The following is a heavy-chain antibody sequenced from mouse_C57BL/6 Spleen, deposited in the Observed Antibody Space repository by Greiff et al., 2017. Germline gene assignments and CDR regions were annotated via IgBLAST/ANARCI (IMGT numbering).Heavy chain of an antibody. V-gene: IGHV5-17*01. J-gene: IGHJ4*01. CDR2: ISSGSSTI. CDR1: GFTFSDYG. Sequence: VQLQQSGGGLVKPGGSLKLSCAASGFTFSDYGMHWVRQAPEKGLEWVAYISSGSSTIYYADTVKGRFTISRDNAKNTLFLQMTSLRSEDTAMYYCARDYDYDKGSFWYYYAMDYWGQGTSVTVSS. CDR3: ARDYDYDKGSFWYYYAMDY. D-gene: IGHD2-4*01.